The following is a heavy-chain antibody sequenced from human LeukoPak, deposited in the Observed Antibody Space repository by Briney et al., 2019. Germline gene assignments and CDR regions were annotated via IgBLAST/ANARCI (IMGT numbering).Heavy chain of an antibody. D-gene: IGHD6-13*01. CDR2: ISSSGGST. CDR1: GFTFSSYA. Sequence: PGRSLRLSCAASGFTFSSYAMNWVRQAPGKGLEWVSSISSSGGSTYYADSVKGRFTISRDNSKNTLYLQMNSLRAEDTAVYYCGKQYTAAGTDYWGQGALVTVSS. CDR3: GKQYTAAGTDY. V-gene: IGHV3-23*01. J-gene: IGHJ4*02.